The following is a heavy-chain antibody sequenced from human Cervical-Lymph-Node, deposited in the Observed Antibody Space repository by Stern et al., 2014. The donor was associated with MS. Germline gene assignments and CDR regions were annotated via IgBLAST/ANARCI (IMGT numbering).Heavy chain of an antibody. CDR2: ISYDASNK. V-gene: IGHV3-30*18. Sequence: VQLVESGGGVVQPGRSLRLSCAACGFTFSSYGMHWGRQAPGKGMEWVAVISYDASNKYYADSVKGRFTISRDNSKNTLYLQMNSLRAEDTAVYYCAKDLGGTYYHYYYGMDVWGQGTTVTVSS. CDR1: GFTFSSYG. D-gene: IGHD1-26*01. J-gene: IGHJ6*02. CDR3: AKDLGGTYYHYYYGMDV.